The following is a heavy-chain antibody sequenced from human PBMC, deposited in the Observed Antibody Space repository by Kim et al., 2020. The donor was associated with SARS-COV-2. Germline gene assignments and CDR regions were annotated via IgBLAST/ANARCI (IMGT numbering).Heavy chain of an antibody. Sequence: GGSLRLSCAASGFSFSDSVMHWVRQASGKGLEWVGRIRSKASSYATAYSASVRGRFTISRDDSKNTAYLQMSSLKTEDTAVYYCTSKLQRPDYWGQGTLV. V-gene: IGHV3-73*01. CDR3: TSKLQRPDY. D-gene: IGHD1-1*01. J-gene: IGHJ4*02. CDR1: GFSFSDSV. CDR2: IRSKASSYAT.